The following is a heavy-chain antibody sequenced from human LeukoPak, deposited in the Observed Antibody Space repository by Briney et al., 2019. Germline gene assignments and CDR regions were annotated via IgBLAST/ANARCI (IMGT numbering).Heavy chain of an antibody. D-gene: IGHD6-19*01. J-gene: IGHJ4*02. Sequence: GGSLRLSCAASGFTVSSNYMSWVRQAPGKGLEWVSVIYSGGSTYYADSVKGRFTISRDNSKNTLYLQMNSLRAEDTAVYYCAREDVAVAGCKMDYWGQGTLVTVSS. CDR3: AREDVAVAGCKMDY. CDR2: IYSGGST. CDR1: GFTVSSNY. V-gene: IGHV3-66*02.